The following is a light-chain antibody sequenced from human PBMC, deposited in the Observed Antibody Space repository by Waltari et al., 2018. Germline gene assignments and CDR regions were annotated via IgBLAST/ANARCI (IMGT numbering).Light chain of an antibody. CDR3: QQYGNSPQT. J-gene: IGKJ5*01. CDR2: DAS. CDR1: QSVSSY. V-gene: IGKV3-11*01. Sequence: EIVLTQSPATLSLSPGERATLPCRASQSVSSYLAWYQQKPGQAPRLLIYDASNRATGIPARFSGSGSGTDFTLTISSLEPEDFAVYYCQQYGNSPQTFGQGTRLEIK.